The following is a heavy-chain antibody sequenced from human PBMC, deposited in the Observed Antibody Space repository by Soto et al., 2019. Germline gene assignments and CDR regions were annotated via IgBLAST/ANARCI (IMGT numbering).Heavy chain of an antibody. Sequence: GGSLRLSCSASGFTFSSYAMHWVRQAPGKGLEYVSAISSNGGSTYYADSVKGRFTISRDNSKNTLYLQMSILRAEDAAVYYCVKGLLKIPQLWSGPFDYWGQGTLVTVSS. V-gene: IGHV3-64D*09. CDR3: VKGLLKIPQLWSGPFDY. D-gene: IGHD3-3*01. CDR1: GFTFSSYA. J-gene: IGHJ4*02. CDR2: ISSNGGST.